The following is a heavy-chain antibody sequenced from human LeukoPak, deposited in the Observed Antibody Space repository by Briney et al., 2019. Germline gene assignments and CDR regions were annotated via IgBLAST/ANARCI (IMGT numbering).Heavy chain of an antibody. J-gene: IGHJ6*03. CDR1: GFTFSSYG. CDR2: IWYDGSNK. CDR3: AKDPRGSYSRDYYYYMDV. V-gene: IGHV3-33*06. D-gene: IGHD1-26*01. Sequence: GSLRLSCAASGFTFSSYGMHWVRQAPGKGLEGVAVIWYDGSNKYYADSVRGRFTISRDNSKNTLYLQMNSLRAEDAAVYYCAKDPRGSYSRDYYYYMDVWGKGTTVTVSS.